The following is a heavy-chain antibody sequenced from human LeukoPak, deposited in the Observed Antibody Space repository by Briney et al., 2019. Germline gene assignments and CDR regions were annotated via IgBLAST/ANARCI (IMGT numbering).Heavy chain of an antibody. V-gene: IGHV3-23*01. J-gene: IGHJ3*02. CDR1: GFTFSSYA. CDR3: ANDDIIVGATAFDI. Sequence: GGSLRLSCAASGFTFSSYAMSWVRQAPGKGLEWVSAISGSGGSTYYADSVKGRFTISRDNSKNTLYLEMNSLRAEDTAVYYCANDDIIVGATAFDICGEGTMVTVSS. D-gene: IGHD1-26*01. CDR2: ISGSGGST.